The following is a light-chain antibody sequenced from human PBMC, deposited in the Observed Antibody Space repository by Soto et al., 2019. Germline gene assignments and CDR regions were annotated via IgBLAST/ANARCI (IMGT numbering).Light chain of an antibody. CDR1: PRLSSSY. CDR2: GAS. V-gene: IGKV3-20*01. Sequence: EIELTQPPGTLSLSPGERATLSCRARPRLSSSYLAWYQQQPGQAPRLRIDGASSRATGIPDRFSGSRAGTDFSLTISRLDPEDFAVEYCQKCGSSPKTFVQGTKVDSK. CDR3: QKCGSSPKT. J-gene: IGKJ1*01.